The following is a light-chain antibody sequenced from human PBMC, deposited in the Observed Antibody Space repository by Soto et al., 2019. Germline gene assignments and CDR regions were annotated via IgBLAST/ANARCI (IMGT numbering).Light chain of an antibody. J-gene: IGKJ2*01. CDR2: DAS. V-gene: IGKV1-5*01. Sequence: DIPMTQSPSTLSASVGDRVTITCRASQSISSWLAWYQQKPGKAPKLLIYDASSLESGVPSRFSGSGSGTEFTLTISSLQPDDFATYYCQQYNSYSLSTFGQGTKLEIK. CDR3: QQYNSYSLST. CDR1: QSISSW.